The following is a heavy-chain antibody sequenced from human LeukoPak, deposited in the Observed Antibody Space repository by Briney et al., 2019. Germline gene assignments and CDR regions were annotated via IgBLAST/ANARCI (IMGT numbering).Heavy chain of an antibody. CDR1: GFTFDEYA. Sequence: GGSLRLSCAASGFTFDEYAMHWVRQAPGKGLEWVSGISWLSGSIGYADSVKGRFTISRDNAKNSLYLQMNSLRADDTALYYCAKGRDKYQLLSKNWFDPWGQGTLVTVSS. CDR3: AKGRDKYQLLSKNWFDP. D-gene: IGHD2-2*01. J-gene: IGHJ5*02. V-gene: IGHV3-9*01. CDR2: ISWLSGSI.